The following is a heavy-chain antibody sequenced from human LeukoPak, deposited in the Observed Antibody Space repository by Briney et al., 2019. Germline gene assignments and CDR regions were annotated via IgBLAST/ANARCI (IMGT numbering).Heavy chain of an antibody. CDR3: ARHDYGGNSNDY. D-gene: IGHD4-23*01. CDR1: GYSFTSYW. J-gene: IGHJ4*02. CDR2: ISPRDSDT. V-gene: IGHV5-51*01. Sequence: GESLKISCKGSGYSFTSYWIAWVRQMPGKGLEWMAIISPRDSDTRYSPSFRGQVTISADKSISTAYLQWRSLKASDTAMYYCARHDYGGNSNDYWGQGTLSPS.